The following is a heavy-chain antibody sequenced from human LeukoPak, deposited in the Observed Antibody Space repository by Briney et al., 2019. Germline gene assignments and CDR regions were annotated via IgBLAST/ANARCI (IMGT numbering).Heavy chain of an antibody. CDR2: INHSGST. CDR3: ASPFRMTTVTY. J-gene: IGHJ4*02. CDR1: GGSFSGYY. Sequence: SETLSLTCAVYGGSFSGYYWSWIRQPPGKGLEWIWEINHSGSTNYNPSLKSRVTISVDTSKNQFSLKLSSVTAADTAVYYCASPFRMTTVTYWGQGTLVTVSS. V-gene: IGHV4-34*01. D-gene: IGHD4-17*01.